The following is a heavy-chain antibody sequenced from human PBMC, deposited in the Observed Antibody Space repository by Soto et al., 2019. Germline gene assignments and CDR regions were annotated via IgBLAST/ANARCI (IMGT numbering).Heavy chain of an antibody. J-gene: IGHJ6*03. CDR3: AKDSLWFGELSTYYYYYMDV. CDR2: ISGSGGST. Sequence: EVQLLESGGGLVQPGGSLRLSCAASGFTFSSYAMSWVRQAPGKGLEWVSAISGSGGSTYYADSVKGRFTISRDNSKNTLYLQMKSLRAEDTAVYYCAKDSLWFGELSTYYYYYMDVWGKGTTVTVSS. D-gene: IGHD3-10*01. V-gene: IGHV3-23*01. CDR1: GFTFSSYA.